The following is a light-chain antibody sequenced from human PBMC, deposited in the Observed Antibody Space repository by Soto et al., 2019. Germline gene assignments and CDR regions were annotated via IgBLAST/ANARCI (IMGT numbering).Light chain of an antibody. V-gene: IGLV2-8*01. CDR3: SSYAGSNNLGV. J-gene: IGLJ1*01. Sequence: QSALTQPPSASGSPGQSVTISCTGTSSDVGGYKYVSWYQQHPGKAPKLMIFEVNKRPSGVPDRFSGSKSGNTASLTVSCLQAEDEADYYCSSYAGSNNLGVFGTGTKLTVL. CDR1: SSDVGGYKY. CDR2: EVN.